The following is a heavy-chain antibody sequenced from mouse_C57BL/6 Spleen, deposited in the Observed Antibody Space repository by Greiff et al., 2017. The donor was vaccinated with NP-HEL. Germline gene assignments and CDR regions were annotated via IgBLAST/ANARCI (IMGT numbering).Heavy chain of an antibody. V-gene: IGHV1-53*01. CDR1: GYTFTSYW. CDR3: ARSVVANYYAMDY. CDR2: INPSNGGT. J-gene: IGHJ4*01. D-gene: IGHD1-1*01. Sequence: QVQLQQPGTELVKPGASVKLSCKASGYTFTSYWMHWVQQRPGQGLEWIGNINPSNGGTTYNEKFKSKATLTVDQSSSTAYMQLSSLTSEDSAVYYCARSVVANYYAMDYWGQGTSVTVSS.